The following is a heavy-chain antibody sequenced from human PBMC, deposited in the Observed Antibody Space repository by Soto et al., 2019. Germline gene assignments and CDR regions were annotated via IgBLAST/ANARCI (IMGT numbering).Heavy chain of an antibody. Sequence: GESLKISCQASGYAFSYYWIAWVRQKPGQGLEWMGNIFPLDSDIRYSPSFEGQVTISADKSTNTAYLQWTSLKASDTAIYFCAGHLDYGFHTTHYYGMDVWGQGTTVTVSS. CDR3: AGHLDYGFHTTHYYGMDV. J-gene: IGHJ6*02. D-gene: IGHD3-10*01. V-gene: IGHV5-51*01. CDR1: GYAFSYYW. CDR2: IFPLDSDI.